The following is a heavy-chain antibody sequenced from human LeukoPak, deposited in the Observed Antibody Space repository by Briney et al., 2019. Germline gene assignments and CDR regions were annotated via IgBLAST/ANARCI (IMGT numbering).Heavy chain of an antibody. V-gene: IGHV1-69*13. CDR3: ARDSIYGMVLDV. CDR1: GGTFSSYA. D-gene: IGHD2-8*01. Sequence: SVKVSCKASGGTFSSYAISWVRQAPGQGLEWMGGIIPIFGTVNYAQKFQGRVTITADESTSTAYMELSSLRSEDTAVYYCARDSIYGMVLDVWGQGTTVTVSS. J-gene: IGHJ6*02. CDR2: IIPIFGTV.